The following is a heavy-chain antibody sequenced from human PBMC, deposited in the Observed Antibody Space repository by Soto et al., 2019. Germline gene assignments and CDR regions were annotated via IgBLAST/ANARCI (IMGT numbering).Heavy chain of an antibody. CDR3: ARSIQRWTLLDD. CDR2: INHSGST. J-gene: IGHJ4*02. V-gene: IGHV4-34*01. Sequence: SQTLSLTCAVYGGSFSGYYWSWVRQPPGKGLEWIGEINHSGSTKYNPSLKSRLTISVDTSKNQSSLNLSSVTAAETAVYYCARSIQRWTLLDDWGQGSLVTVSS. CDR1: GGSFSGYY. D-gene: IGHD1-1*01.